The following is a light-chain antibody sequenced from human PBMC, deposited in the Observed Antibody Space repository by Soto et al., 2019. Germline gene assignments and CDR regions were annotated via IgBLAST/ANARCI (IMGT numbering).Light chain of an antibody. V-gene: IGKV3-20*01. CDR1: QSVSSNS. Sequence: EIVLTQSPGTLSLSPGERATLSCRASQSVSSNSLAWYQQKPGQAPRLLIYNASNRATGIPDRFSGSGSGTDFNLTISRLEPEDFAVYYCQQYGSSWYTFGQGTKLEIK. CDR3: QQYGSSWYT. J-gene: IGKJ2*01. CDR2: NAS.